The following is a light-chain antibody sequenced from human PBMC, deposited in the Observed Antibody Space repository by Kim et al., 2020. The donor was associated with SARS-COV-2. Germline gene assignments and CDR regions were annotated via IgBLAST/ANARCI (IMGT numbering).Light chain of an antibody. CDR2: QDS. CDR1: KLGDKY. V-gene: IGLV3-1*01. J-gene: IGLJ2*01. Sequence: VTPGQPAIITCSGDKLGDKYACWYQQKPGQSPVLVIYQDSKRPSGIPERFSGSNSGNTATLTISGTQAMDEADYYCLAWDSSTVVFGGGTQLTVL. CDR3: LAWDSSTVV.